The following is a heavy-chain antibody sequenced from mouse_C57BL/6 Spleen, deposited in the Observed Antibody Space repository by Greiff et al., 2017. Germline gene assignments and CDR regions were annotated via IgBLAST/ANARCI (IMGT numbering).Heavy chain of an antibody. CDR2: INPNNGGT. J-gene: IGHJ4*01. V-gene: IGHV1-22*01. CDR3: AGSWDDYAMDD. D-gene: IGHD4-1*01. CDR1: GYTFTDYN. Sequence: VQLQQSGPELVKPGASVKMSCKASGYTFTDYNMPWVKQSHGKSLEWIGYINPNNGGTSYNQKFKGKATLTVTKSSSTAYLALRSLASEDAAVYYCAGSWDDYAMDDWGQGTSVTVSS.